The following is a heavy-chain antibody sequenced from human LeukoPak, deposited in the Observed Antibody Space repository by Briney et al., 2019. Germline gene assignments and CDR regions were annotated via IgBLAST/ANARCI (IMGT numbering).Heavy chain of an antibody. CDR1: GYTFTGYW. CDR2: ISPSRGST. D-gene: IGHD5-24*01. CDR3: ARDNSVRDEAWWFNP. J-gene: IGHJ5*02. V-gene: IGHV1-46*01. Sequence: GASVKVSCKAFGYTFTGYWMHWMRQAPGQGPEWMGVISPSRGSTIYAQKFKGRVTLTRDMSTSTDYLELSSLRSEDTAVYYCARDNSVRDEAWWFNPWGQGTLVTVSS.